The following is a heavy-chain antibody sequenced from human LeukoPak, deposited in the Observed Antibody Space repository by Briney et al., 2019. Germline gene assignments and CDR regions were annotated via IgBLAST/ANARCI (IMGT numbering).Heavy chain of an antibody. D-gene: IGHD5-18*01. V-gene: IGHV4-34*01. J-gene: IGHJ1*01. Sequence: SETLSLTCAVYGGSFSGYYWSWIRQPPGKGLEWIGEINHSGSTNYNPSLKSRVTISVDTSKNQFSLKLSSVTAADTAVYYCARGRGIQLWFSPGHFDLWGQGTLVTVSS. CDR3: ARGRGIQLWFSPGHFDL. CDR1: GGSFSGYY. CDR2: INHSGST.